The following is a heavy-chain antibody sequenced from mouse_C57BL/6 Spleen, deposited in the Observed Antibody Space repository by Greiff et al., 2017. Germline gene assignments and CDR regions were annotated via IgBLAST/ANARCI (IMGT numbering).Heavy chain of an antibody. V-gene: IGHV1-7*01. CDR1: GYTFTSYW. D-gene: IGHD1-1*01. CDR3: AITTVVAYYAMDY. CDR2: ITPSSGYT. Sequence: VQLQQSGAELAKPGASVKLSCKASGYTFTSYWMHWVKQRPGQGLEWIGYITPSSGYTKYNQKFKDKATLTADKSSSTAYMQLSSLTYEDSAVYYCAITTVVAYYAMDYWGQGTSVTVSS. J-gene: IGHJ4*01.